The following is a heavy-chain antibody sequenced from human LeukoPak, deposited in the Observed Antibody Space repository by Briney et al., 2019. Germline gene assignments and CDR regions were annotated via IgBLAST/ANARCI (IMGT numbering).Heavy chain of an antibody. V-gene: IGHV4-30-4*01. CDR3: AGRGYAMAY. Sequence: SETLSLTCSVSGGSISGTDYYWSWIPQPPGKGLEWIGYIHHSGTTSYNPSLKSRITISVDPSMNQFSLKLTSMTAAATAVYYCAGRGYAMAYWGQGTLVTVSS. CDR2: IHHSGTT. J-gene: IGHJ4*02. D-gene: IGHD5-12*01. CDR1: GGSISGTDYY.